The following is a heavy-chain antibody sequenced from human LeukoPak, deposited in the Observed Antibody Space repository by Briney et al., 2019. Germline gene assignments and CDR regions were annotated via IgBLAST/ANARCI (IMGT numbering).Heavy chain of an antibody. CDR3: AREEEVEAYSSSWYFDY. CDR2: ISAYNGNT. D-gene: IGHD6-13*01. Sequence: ASVKVSCKASGYTFTSYGISWVRQAPGQGLEWMGWISAYNGNTNYAQKLQGRVTMTTDTSTSTAYMELRSLRSDDTAVYYCAREEEVEAYSSSWYFDYWGQGTLVTVSS. J-gene: IGHJ4*02. CDR1: GYTFTSYG. V-gene: IGHV1-18*01.